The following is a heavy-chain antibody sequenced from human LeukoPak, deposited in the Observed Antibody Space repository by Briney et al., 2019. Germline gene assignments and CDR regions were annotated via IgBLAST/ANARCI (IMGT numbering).Heavy chain of an antibody. J-gene: IGHJ6*02. V-gene: IGHV3-30*03. D-gene: IGHD3-10*01. CDR1: GFTFSSYG. CDR2: ISYAGSNN. CDR3: ARAAHTTYVLGRYYYYAMDV. Sequence: PGRSLRLSCAVSGFTFSSYGMHWVRQAPGKGLEWVARISYAGSNNYYADSVKGRFTISSDNPKNTLYLQMDSLRAEDTAVYYCARAAHTTYVLGRYYYYAMDVWGQGTTVTVSS.